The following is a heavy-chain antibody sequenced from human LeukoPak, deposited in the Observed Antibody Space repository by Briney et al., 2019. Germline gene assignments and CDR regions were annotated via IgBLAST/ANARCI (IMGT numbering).Heavy chain of an antibody. J-gene: IGHJ4*03. Sequence: GGSLRLSCAAYRFTFSSYAMSWVRQAPGKGLEWVSAISGSGGSTYYADSVKGRFTISRDNSKNTLYLQMNSLRAEDTAVYYCAKVVVVDARYYFDYWGQGTMVTVSS. V-gene: IGHV3-23*01. CDR3: AKVVVVDARYYFDY. CDR2: ISGSGGST. D-gene: IGHD2-15*01. CDR1: RFTFSSYA.